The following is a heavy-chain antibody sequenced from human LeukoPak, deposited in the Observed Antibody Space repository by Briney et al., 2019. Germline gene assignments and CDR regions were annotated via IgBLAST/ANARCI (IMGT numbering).Heavy chain of an antibody. Sequence: SGTLSLTCAVSGGSVSSPNWWTWVRQPPGKGLEWIGEIYYGGNSNYNPSLKSRVTMSVDESTDQFSLHLTSVTAADTAVYYCARGLNYDLHPWGQGILVTV. J-gene: IGHJ5*02. D-gene: IGHD3-3*01. V-gene: IGHV4-4*02. CDR1: GGSVSSPNW. CDR2: IYYGGNS. CDR3: ARGLNYDLHP.